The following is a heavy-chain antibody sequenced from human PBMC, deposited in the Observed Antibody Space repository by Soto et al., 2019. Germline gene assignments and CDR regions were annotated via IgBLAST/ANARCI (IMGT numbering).Heavy chain of an antibody. Sequence: QVQLQESGPGLVKPSQTLYLTCIVSGGSISSNDFYWSWIRQHPGKGLEWIWYIYYSGNTYYNPSLKSRVTILVDTSKNQFSLKVSSVTAGDTAVYYCARLSGIWPSWCDPWGQGTLVTVSS. CDR2: IYYSGNT. V-gene: IGHV4-31*03. CDR3: ARLSGIWPSWCDP. J-gene: IGHJ5*02. D-gene: IGHD6-25*01. CDR1: GGSISSNDFY.